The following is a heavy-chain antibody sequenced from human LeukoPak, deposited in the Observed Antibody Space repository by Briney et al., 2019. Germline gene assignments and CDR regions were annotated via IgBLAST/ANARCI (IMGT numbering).Heavy chain of an antibody. J-gene: IGHJ6*02. D-gene: IGHD1-14*01. CDR1: VYTFTSYD. Sequence: GASVKVSCKASVYTFTSYDINWVRQATGQGLEWMGWMNPNSGNTGYAQKFQGRVTMTRNTSISTAYMELSSLRSEDTAVYYCARRMAGIYYYYYGMDVWGQGTTVTVSS. V-gene: IGHV1-8*01. CDR3: ARRMAGIYYYYYGMDV. CDR2: MNPNSGNT.